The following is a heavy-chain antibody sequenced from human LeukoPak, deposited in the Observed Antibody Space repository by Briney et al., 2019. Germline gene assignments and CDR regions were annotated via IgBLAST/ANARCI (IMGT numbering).Heavy chain of an antibody. CDR2: ISSSSSYI. V-gene: IGHV3-21*01. CDR1: GFTFSSYS. Sequence: TGGSLRLSCAASGFTFSSYSMNWVRQAPGKGLEWVSSISSSSSYIYYADSVKGRFTISRDNAKNSLYLQMNSLRAEDTAVYYCARDSSIAVAGTLHYYYYYGMDVWGQGTTVTVSS. D-gene: IGHD6-19*01. J-gene: IGHJ6*02. CDR3: ARDSSIAVAGTLHYYYYYGMDV.